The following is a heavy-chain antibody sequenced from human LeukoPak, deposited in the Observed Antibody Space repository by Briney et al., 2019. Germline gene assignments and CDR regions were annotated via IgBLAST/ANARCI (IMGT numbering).Heavy chain of an antibody. Sequence: GGSLRLSCAASGFPFSNYAMSWVRQAPGKGLECVSVISGDGGSTYYADSVKGRFTISRDNSKNTLYLQMNSLRAEDTAVYYCAKHLWRDLLWFGEGYYFGYWGQGTLVTVSS. CDR1: GFPFSNYA. V-gene: IGHV3-23*01. CDR3: AKHLWRDLLWFGEGYYFGY. CDR2: ISGDGGST. D-gene: IGHD3-10*01. J-gene: IGHJ4*02.